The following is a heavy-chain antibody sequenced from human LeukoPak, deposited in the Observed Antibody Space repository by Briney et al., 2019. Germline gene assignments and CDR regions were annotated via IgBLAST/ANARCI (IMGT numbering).Heavy chain of an antibody. J-gene: IGHJ1*01. D-gene: IGHD6-13*01. CDR3: ARVIAVAGDLEYFQH. Sequence: SETLCLTRTVSVGSINRGDYYCRWIRQPPGKGLEWIEYIYDSGSTYNNPSLKSRVTVSVDTSKNQFSLKLSSATAADTAVYYCARVIAVAGDLEYFQHWGQGTLVTVSS. CDR2: IYDSGST. CDR1: VGSINRGDYY. V-gene: IGHV4-30-4*01.